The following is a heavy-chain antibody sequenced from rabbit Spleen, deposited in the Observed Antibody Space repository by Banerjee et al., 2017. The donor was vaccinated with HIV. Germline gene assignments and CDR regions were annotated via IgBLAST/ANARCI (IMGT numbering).Heavy chain of an antibody. CDR3: ARDLGAWNSGSYAFNL. CDR2: IYPGFGIT. V-gene: IGHV1S47*01. Sequence: QEQLVESGGGLVQPGGSLTLSCKASGIDLISNAMSWVRQAPGKGLEWIGDIYPGFGITNYANWVKGRFTISSDNAQNTVDLQMNSLTAADTATYFCARDLGAWNSGSYAFNLWGPGTLVTVS. J-gene: IGHJ4*01. D-gene: IGHD1-1*01. CDR1: GIDLISNA.